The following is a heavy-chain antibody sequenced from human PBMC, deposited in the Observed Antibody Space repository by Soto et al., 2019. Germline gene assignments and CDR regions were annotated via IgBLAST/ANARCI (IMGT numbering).Heavy chain of an antibody. CDR3: ARDLGYCIGGSCYYYYGMDV. CDR1: GFTFSSYA. V-gene: IGHV3-23*01. J-gene: IGHJ6*02. Sequence: VGSLRLSCAASGFTFSSYAMSWVRQAPGKGLEWVSAISGSGGSTYYADSAKGRFTISRDNSKNSLYLQMNSLRAEDTAVYYCARDLGYCIGGSCYYYYGMDVSCQAPPVTVS. CDR2: ISGSGGST. D-gene: IGHD2-15*01.